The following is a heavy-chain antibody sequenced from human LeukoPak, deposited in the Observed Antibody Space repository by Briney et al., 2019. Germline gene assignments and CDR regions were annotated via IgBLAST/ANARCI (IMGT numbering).Heavy chain of an antibody. J-gene: IGHJ3*02. CDR3: AREMNYYDSSGYYRELDAFDI. CDR2: ISAYNGNT. CDR1: GYTFTGYY. Sequence: ASVKVSCKASGYTFTGYYMHWVRQAPGQGLEWMGWISAYNGNTNYAQKLQGRVTMTTDTSTSTAYMELRSLRSDDTAVYYCAREMNYYDSSGYYRELDAFDIWGQGTMVTVSS. V-gene: IGHV1-18*04. D-gene: IGHD3-22*01.